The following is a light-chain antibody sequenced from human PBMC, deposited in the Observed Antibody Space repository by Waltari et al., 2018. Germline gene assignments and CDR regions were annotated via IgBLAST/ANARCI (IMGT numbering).Light chain of an antibody. Sequence: ETVMTQSPATLSVSPGERATLSCRASQNVKCKLAWYQPKPGQAPRLRIYGASTRAPDVPDRFRGSGSGTDFTLTIDGLQSEDFAIYYCQQYNNWPPWTFGRGTKVEIK. CDR2: GAS. CDR1: QNVKCK. CDR3: QQYNNWPPWT. V-gene: IGKV3-15*01. J-gene: IGKJ1*01.